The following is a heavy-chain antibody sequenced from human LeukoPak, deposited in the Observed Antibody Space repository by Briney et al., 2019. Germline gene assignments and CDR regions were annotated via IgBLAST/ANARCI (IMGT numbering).Heavy chain of an antibody. V-gene: IGHV4-39*01. D-gene: IGHD3-22*01. CDR3: ARLYYDSSGYYQICYF. CDR1: GGSISSSSYY. CDR2: IYYSGST. Sequence: SETLSLTCTVPGGSISSSSYYWGWIRQPPGKGLEWIGSIYYSGSTYYNPSLKSRVTISVDTSRNQFSLNLSSVTAADTAVYYCARLYYDSSGYYQICYFWGQGTLVTVSS. J-gene: IGHJ4*02.